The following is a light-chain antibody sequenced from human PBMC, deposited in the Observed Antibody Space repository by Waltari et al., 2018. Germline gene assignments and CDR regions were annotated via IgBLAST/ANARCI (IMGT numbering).Light chain of an antibody. CDR2: DSY. V-gene: IGLV2-23*01. CDR3: CGYGGTFTSV. Sequence: ALTQPSSVSGSPGQSITVPCPDSGLASWYQQPPGKAPRLIIYDSYKRPSGVSDRFSGSQSGTTASLTISGLQAEDEGVYYCCGYGGTFTSVFGGGTKVTVL. CDR1: GL. J-gene: IGLJ2*01.